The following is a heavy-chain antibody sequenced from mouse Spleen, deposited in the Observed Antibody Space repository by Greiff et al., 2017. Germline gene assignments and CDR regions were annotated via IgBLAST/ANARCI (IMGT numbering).Heavy chain of an antibody. Sequence: QVQLQQPGAELVMPGASVKLSCKASGYTFTSYWMHWVKQRPGQGLEWIGEIDPSDSYTNYNQKFKGKATLTVDKSSSTAYMQLSSLTSEDSAVYYCARSYGSSYEFAYWGQGTLVTVSA. D-gene: IGHD1-1*01. V-gene: IGHV1-69*01. J-gene: IGHJ3*01. CDR1: GYTFTSYW. CDR2: IDPSDSYT. CDR3: ARSYGSSYEFAY.